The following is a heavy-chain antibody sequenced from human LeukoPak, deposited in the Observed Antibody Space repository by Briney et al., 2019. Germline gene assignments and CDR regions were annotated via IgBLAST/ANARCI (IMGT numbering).Heavy chain of an antibody. V-gene: IGHV3-23*01. CDR2: ISGSGGST. J-gene: IGHJ4*02. CDR1: GFTFSSYA. CDR3: AKAKSSGWYFLGHVDY. Sequence: PGGSLRLSCAASGFTFSSYAMSWVRQAPGKGLEWVSAISGSGGSTYYADSVKGRFTISRDDSKNTLYLQMNSLRAEDTAVYYCAKAKSSGWYFLGHVDYWGQGTLVTVSS. D-gene: IGHD6-19*01.